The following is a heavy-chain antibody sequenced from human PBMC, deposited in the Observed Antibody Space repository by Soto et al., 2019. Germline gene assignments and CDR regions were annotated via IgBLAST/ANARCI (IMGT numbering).Heavy chain of an antibody. CDR1: GESISSSSYY. CDR3: ARQRTTVVTQAYFDH. D-gene: IGHD2-21*02. Sequence: SETLSLTCIVSGESISSSSYYWGWIRHPPGKGLEWIGSIYYSGSTYYNPSFKSRVTISIDTSKNQFYLKLSSVTATDTAVYCCARQRTTVVTQAYFDHWGKGALVTV. J-gene: IGHJ4*02. V-gene: IGHV4-39*01. CDR2: IYYSGST.